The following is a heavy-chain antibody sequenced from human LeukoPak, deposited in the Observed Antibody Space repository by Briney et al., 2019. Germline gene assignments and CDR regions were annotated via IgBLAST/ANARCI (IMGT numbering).Heavy chain of an antibody. CDR2: IYQSGRT. D-gene: IGHD1-26*01. V-gene: IGHV4-38-2*02. J-gene: IGHJ4*02. Sequence: TETLSPTCTVSGYSISSGYYWGCIRQPPGMELDNNACIYQSGRTSYNPSLKHRAPIPVDAPKHHVSQKLSSVTAADTAVYYCARQLVGPTGWLYWGQGTLVTVSS. CDR3: ARQLVGPTGWLY. CDR1: GYSISSGYY.